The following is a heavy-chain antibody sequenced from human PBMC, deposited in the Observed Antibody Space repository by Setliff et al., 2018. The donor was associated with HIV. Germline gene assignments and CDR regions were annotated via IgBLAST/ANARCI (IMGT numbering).Heavy chain of an antibody. Sequence: SETLSLTCTVPGGSISSYYWSWIRQPPGKGLEWIGYIYYSGSTYYNPSLKSRVTISVDTSKNQFSLNLSSVTAADTAVYYCARESVVPAARTHYYYYYMDVWGKGTTVTVSS. V-gene: IGHV4-59*12. D-gene: IGHD2-2*01. J-gene: IGHJ6*03. CDR1: GGSISSYY. CDR3: ARESVVPAARTHYYYYYMDV. CDR2: IYYSGST.